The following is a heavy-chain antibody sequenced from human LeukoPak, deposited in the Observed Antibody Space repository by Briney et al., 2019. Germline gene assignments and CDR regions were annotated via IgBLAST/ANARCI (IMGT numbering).Heavy chain of an antibody. CDR2: ISYDGSNK. CDR3: ARGVVATITFDY. Sequence: GGSLRLSCAASGFTFSSYAMHWVRQAPGKGLEWVAVISYDGSNKYYADSVKGRFTISRDNSKNTLYLQMNSLRAEDTAVYYCARGVVATITFDYWGQGTLVTVSS. J-gene: IGHJ4*02. D-gene: IGHD5-12*01. V-gene: IGHV3-30-3*01. CDR1: GFTFSSYA.